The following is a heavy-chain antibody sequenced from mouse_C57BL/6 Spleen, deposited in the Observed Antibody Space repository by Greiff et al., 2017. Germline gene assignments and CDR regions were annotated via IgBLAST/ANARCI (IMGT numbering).Heavy chain of an antibody. D-gene: IGHD1-1*01. CDR1: GYTFTSYG. J-gene: IGHJ3*01. CDR2: IYPRSGNT. Sequence: VKLQESGAELARPGASVKLSCKASGYTFTSYGISWVKQRTGQGLEWIGEIYPRSGNTYYNEKFKGKATLTADKSSSTAYMELRSLTSEDSAVYFCGTTVVAKFAYWGQGTLVTVSA. CDR3: GTTVVAKFAY. V-gene: IGHV1-81*01.